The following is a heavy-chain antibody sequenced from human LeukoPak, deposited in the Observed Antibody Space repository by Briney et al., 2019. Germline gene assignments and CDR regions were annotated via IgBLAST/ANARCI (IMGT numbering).Heavy chain of an antibody. J-gene: IGHJ6*03. CDR2: IYTSGST. CDR1: GGSLSSGSYY. Sequence: SETLSLTCTVSGGSLSSGSYYWSWIRQPAGKGLEWIGRIYTSGSTDYNPSLKSRVTISVDTSKNQFSLKLSSVTAADTAVYYCARDEGSGYMTDYYYYMDVWGKGTTVTVSS. CDR3: ARDEGSGYMTDYYYYMDV. V-gene: IGHV4-61*02. D-gene: IGHD5-12*01.